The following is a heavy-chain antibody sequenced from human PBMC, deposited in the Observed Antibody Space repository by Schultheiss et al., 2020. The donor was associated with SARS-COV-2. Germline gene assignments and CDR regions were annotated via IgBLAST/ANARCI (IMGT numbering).Heavy chain of an antibody. CDR2: IFSSGST. CDR1: GGSISSYY. D-gene: IGHD4-23*01. J-gene: IGHJ6*02. Sequence: SQTLSLTCPVSGGSISSYYWSWIRQPPGKGLEWIGYIFSSGSTTYNPSVKSRVTMSLDTSKNQFSLRLSSVTAADTAVYYCARDLGYGGDSWGVLGMDVWGQGTTVTVSS. V-gene: IGHV4-59*01. CDR3: ARDLGYGGDSWGVLGMDV.